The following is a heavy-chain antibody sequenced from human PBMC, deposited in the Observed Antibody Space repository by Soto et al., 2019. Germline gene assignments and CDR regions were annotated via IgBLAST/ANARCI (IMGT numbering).Heavy chain of an antibody. J-gene: IGHJ4*02. CDR1: GFNFGVFG. Sequence: QIQLVESGGDVVQPGKSLRLSCAASGFNFGVFGMHWVRQAPGKGLEWVAFISGDGINTQYADSVTGRFTLSRDYSRKTMYLQRDSLGDEDTALYYCARGNLSFDFDSWGLGTLVTFSS. CDR3: ARGNLSFDFDS. CDR2: ISGDGINT. V-gene: IGHV3-30*03. D-gene: IGHD1-26*01.